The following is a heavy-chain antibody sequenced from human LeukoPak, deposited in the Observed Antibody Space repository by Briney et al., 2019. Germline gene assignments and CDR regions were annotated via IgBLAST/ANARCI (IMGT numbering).Heavy chain of an antibody. CDR3: ASNPEWEWEGFDY. V-gene: IGHV4-39*07. J-gene: IGHJ4*02. CDR1: GFTVSSNY. D-gene: IGHD1-26*01. Sequence: GSLRLSCAASGFTVSSNYMSWVRQPPGKGLEWIGSIYYSGSTYYNPSLKSRVTISVDTSKNQFSLKLSSVTAADTAVYYCASNPEWEWEGFDYWGQGTLVTVSS. CDR2: IYYSGST.